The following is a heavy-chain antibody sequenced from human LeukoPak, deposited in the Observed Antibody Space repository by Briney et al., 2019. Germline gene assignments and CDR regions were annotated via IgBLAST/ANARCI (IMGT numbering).Heavy chain of an antibody. D-gene: IGHD7-27*01. V-gene: IGHV4-59*01. CDR1: GGSISSYY. J-gene: IGHJ4*02. CDR3: ARETPGAGHFDY. CDR2: IYYSGSI. Sequence: SETLSLTCTVSGGSISSYYWSWLRQPPGKGLEWIGYIYYSGSIKYNPSLKSRVTMSVDTSKNQFSLKLSSVTAADTAVYYCARETPGAGHFDYWGQGSLVTVSS.